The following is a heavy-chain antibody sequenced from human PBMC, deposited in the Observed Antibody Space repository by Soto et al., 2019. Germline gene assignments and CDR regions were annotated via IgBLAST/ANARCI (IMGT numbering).Heavy chain of an antibody. J-gene: IGHJ6*04. CDR1: GYSFNTYW. V-gene: IGHV5-51*01. Sequence: GESLKISCKDSGYSFNTYWIAWVRQMPGKGLERMGIIYPADSDIRYSESSEGHITISVDKSISTANLQRSSLKASDTANYSLAPSPSRTPSFGMEVWGKGTTGTASS. D-gene: IGHD2-2*01. CDR2: IYPADSDI. CDR3: APSPSRTPSFGMEV.